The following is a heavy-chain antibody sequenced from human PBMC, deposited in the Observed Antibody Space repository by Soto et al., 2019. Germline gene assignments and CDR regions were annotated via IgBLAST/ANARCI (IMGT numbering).Heavy chain of an antibody. Sequence: EVQLLESGGGLVQPGGSLRLSCAASGFTFGSSGMSWVRQAPGKGLEWISGLSGSGGSTYYADFVKGRFTISRDTSKSTLYLQMHSLRVEDTAVYYCAKDSGYDHTDWGQGTLVTVSS. D-gene: IGHD5-12*01. CDR3: AKDSGYDHTD. CDR2: LSGSGGST. J-gene: IGHJ4*02. V-gene: IGHV3-23*01. CDR1: GFTFGSSG.